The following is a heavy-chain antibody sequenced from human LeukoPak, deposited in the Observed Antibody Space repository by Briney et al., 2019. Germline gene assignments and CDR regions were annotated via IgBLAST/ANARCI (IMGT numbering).Heavy chain of an antibody. V-gene: IGHV1-69*06. CDR3: AREHSGQGFDY. Sequence: GASVKVSCKASGGTFSSYAISWVRQAPGQGLEWMGGIIPIFGTANYAQKFQGRVTITADKSTSTAYMELSSLRSEDTAVYYCAREHSGQGFDYWGQGTLVTVSS. CDR2: IIPIFGTA. D-gene: IGHD6-25*01. CDR1: GGTFSSYA. J-gene: IGHJ4*02.